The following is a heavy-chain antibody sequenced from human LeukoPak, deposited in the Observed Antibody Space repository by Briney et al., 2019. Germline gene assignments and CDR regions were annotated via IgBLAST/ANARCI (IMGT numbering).Heavy chain of an antibody. J-gene: IGHJ4*01. V-gene: IGHV3-15*01. Sequence: GGSLRPSCAASGFTFSNVWMTWVRQAPGKGLEWVGRIQTKNDGETTDYAAPVKGRFTISRDDSKNTLYLQMNSLKIEDTAVYYCTSTLGYWGHGTLVTVSS. CDR1: GFTFSNVW. D-gene: IGHD3-16*01. CDR3: TSTLGY. CDR2: IQTKNDGETT.